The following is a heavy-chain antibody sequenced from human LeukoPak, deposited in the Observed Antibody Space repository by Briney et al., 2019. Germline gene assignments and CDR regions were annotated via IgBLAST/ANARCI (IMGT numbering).Heavy chain of an antibody. V-gene: IGHV3-9*03. D-gene: IGHD3-16*01. CDR1: GFTFDDYA. CDR3: AKAVQSGLGEQIFDY. Sequence: PGRSLRLSCAASGFTFDDYAMHWVRQAPGKGLEWVSGISWNSGSVGYADSVKGRFTISRDNAKNSPYLQMNSLRAEDMALYYCAKAVQSGLGEQIFDYWGQGTLVTVSS. J-gene: IGHJ4*02. CDR2: ISWNSGSV.